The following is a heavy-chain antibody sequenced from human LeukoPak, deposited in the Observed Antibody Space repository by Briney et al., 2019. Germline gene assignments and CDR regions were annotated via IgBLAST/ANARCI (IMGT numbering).Heavy chain of an antibody. V-gene: IGHV1-2*02. CDR2: MNPNSGGT. CDR3: AREAPSLYCSGGSCYSRGYYYMDV. Sequence: ASVKVSCKASGYTFTSYDINWVRQATGQGLEWMGWMNPNSGGTNYAQKFQGRVTMTRDTSISTAYMELSRLRSDDTAVYYCAREAPSLYCSGGSCYSRGYYYMDVWGKGTTVTVSS. J-gene: IGHJ6*03. D-gene: IGHD2-15*01. CDR1: GYTFTSYD.